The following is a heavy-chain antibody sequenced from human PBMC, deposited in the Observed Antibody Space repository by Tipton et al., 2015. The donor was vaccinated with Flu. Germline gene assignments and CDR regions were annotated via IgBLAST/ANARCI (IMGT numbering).Heavy chain of an antibody. J-gene: IGHJ4*02. CDR3: ARDRRWPASLDY. D-gene: IGHD2-15*01. V-gene: IGHV4-59*02. CDR1: GGSVNYFY. CDR2: SFYSGST. Sequence: TLSLTCTVSGGSVNYFYWNWIRQSPGKGLEWIGFSFYSGSTAYNPSLRGRVTISVDTSRNQVSLTLRSLTAADTAVYYCARDRRWPASLDYWGQGILVTVSS.